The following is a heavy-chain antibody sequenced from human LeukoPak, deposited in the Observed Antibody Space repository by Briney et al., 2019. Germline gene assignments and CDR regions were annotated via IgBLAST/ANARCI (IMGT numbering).Heavy chain of an antibody. CDR2: IKQDGSEG. J-gene: IGHJ6*03. CDR3: ARMGSYGPYYYHYMDV. D-gene: IGHD3-16*01. V-gene: IGHV3-7*01. CDR1: GFMFSSSW. Sequence: GSLRLSCAASGFMFSSSWMSWVRQAPGKGLEWVANIKQDGSEGSYVDSLKGRFTISRDNATNSLYLQMNSLRVEDTAVYYCARMGSYGPYYYHYMDVWGKGTTVTVSS.